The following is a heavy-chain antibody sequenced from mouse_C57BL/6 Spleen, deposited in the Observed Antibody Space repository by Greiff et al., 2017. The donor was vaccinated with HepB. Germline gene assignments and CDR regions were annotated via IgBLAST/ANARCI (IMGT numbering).Heavy chain of an antibody. J-gene: IGHJ4*01. CDR2: INPSSGYT. Sequence: VQLQQSGAELAKPGASVKLSCKASGYTFTSYWMHWVKQRPGQGLEWIGYINPSSGYTKYNQKFKDKATLTADKSSSTAYMQLSSLTYEDSAVYYCASSITTVVGGMDYWGQGTSVTVSS. D-gene: IGHD1-1*01. CDR1: GYTFTSYW. V-gene: IGHV1-7*01. CDR3: ASSITTVVGGMDY.